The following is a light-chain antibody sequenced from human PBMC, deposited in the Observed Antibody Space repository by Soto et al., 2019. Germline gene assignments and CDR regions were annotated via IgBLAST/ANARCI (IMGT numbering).Light chain of an antibody. CDR3: QQRSNWPTLIS. V-gene: IGKV3-11*01. J-gene: IGKJ5*01. CDR2: DAS. Sequence: EIVLTQSPDTLSLSPGERATLSCRASQSVTTYLAWYQHKPGQAPRLLIYDASNRATGIPARFSGRGSVTDFTLTINSLEPEDFAVYYCQQRSNWPTLISFGQGTRLDIK. CDR1: QSVTTY.